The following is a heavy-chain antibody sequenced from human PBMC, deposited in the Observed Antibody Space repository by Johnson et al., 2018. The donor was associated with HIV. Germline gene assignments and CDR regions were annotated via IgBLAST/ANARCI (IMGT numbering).Heavy chain of an antibody. J-gene: IGHJ3*02. V-gene: IGHV3-9*01. CDR1: GFTFDDYA. CDR3: ARDPSRSPGAFDI. CDR2: ISWNSGSI. Sequence: VQLVESGGGLVQPGRSLRLSCAASGFTFDDYAMHWVRQAPGKGLEWVSGISWNSGSIGYADSVKGRFTISRDNAKNSLYLQMNNLRAEDTAVYYCARDPSRSPGAFDIWGQGTMVTVSS.